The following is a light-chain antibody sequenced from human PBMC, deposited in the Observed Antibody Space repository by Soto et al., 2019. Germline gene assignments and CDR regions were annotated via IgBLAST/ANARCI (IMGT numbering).Light chain of an antibody. J-gene: IGLJ1*01. Sequence: QSALTQPASVSGSPGQSITISCTGTSSDVGGYNYVSWYHHHPGKAPKLMIYDVSVRPSGVSNRFSGSKSGNTASLTISGLQDEDEAAYYCSSYSSGSTHYVFGTGIKVTVL. V-gene: IGLV2-14*03. CDR1: SSDVGGYNY. CDR2: DVS. CDR3: SSYSSGSTHYV.